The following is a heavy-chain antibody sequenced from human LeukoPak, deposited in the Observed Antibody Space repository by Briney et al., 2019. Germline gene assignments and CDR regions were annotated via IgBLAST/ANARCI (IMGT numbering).Heavy chain of an antibody. CDR3: AREGPRGRDYYYYYYMDV. CDR2: IYHSGST. V-gene: IGHV4-4*02. D-gene: IGHD3-10*01. CDR1: GGSISSSNW. J-gene: IGHJ6*03. Sequence: PSGTLSLTCAVSGGSISSSNWWSWVRQPPGKGLEWIGEIYHSGSTNYNPSLKSRVTISVDKSKNQFSLKLSSVTAADTAVYYCAREGPRGRDYYYYYYMDVWGKGTTVTVSS.